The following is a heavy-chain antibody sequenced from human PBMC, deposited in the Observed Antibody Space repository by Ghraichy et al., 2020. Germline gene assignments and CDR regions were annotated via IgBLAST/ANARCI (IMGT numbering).Heavy chain of an antibody. Sequence: SETLSLTCAVYGGSFSGYYWSWIRQPPGKGLEWIGEINHSGSTNYNPSLKSRVTISVDTSKNQFSLKLSSVTAADTAVYYCARSGWGSSGYYKAKYFQHWGQGTLVTVSS. V-gene: IGHV4-34*01. CDR1: GGSFSGYY. D-gene: IGHD3-22*01. CDR3: ARSGWGSSGYYKAKYFQH. J-gene: IGHJ1*01. CDR2: INHSGST.